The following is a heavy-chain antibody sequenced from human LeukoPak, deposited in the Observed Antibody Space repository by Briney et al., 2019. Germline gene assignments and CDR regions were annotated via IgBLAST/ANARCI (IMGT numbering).Heavy chain of an antibody. J-gene: IGHJ4*02. CDR2: ISGSGGST. D-gene: IGHD6-19*01. Sequence: GGSLRLSCAASGFTFSSYAMSWVRQAPGKGLEWVSAISGSGGSTYYADSVKGRFTISRDNSKNTLYLQMNSLRAEDTAVYYCAKGPWLDMTEYYFDYWGRGTLVTVSS. CDR1: GFTFSSYA. CDR3: AKGPWLDMTEYYFDY. V-gene: IGHV3-23*01.